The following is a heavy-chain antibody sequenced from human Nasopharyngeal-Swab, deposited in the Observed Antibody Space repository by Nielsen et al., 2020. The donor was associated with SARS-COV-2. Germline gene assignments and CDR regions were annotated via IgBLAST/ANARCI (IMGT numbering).Heavy chain of an antibody. D-gene: IGHD3-22*01. Sequence: SETLYLTCTVSGGSISSGGYYWSWIRQHPGKGLEWIGYIYYSGSTYYNPSLKSRVTISVDTSKNQFSLKLSSVTAADTAVYYCARVVTMIVYRSWYFDLWGRGTLVTVSS. V-gene: IGHV4-31*03. CDR2: IYYSGST. J-gene: IGHJ2*01. CDR1: GGSISSGGYY. CDR3: ARVVTMIVYRSWYFDL.